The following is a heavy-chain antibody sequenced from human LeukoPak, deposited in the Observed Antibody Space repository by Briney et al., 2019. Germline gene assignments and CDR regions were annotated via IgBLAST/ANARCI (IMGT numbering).Heavy chain of an antibody. CDR3: ARVGETGTRYQLLHTDPSYYYYYMDV. CDR2: MNPNSGNT. J-gene: IGHJ6*03. Sequence: ASVKVSCKASGYTFTSYDINWVRQATGQGLEWMGWMNPNSGNTGYAQKFQGRVTITRNTSISTAYMELSSLRSEDTAVYYCARVGETGTRYQLLHTDPSYYYYYMDVWGKGTTVTVSS. CDR1: GYTFTSYD. D-gene: IGHD2-2*01. V-gene: IGHV1-8*03.